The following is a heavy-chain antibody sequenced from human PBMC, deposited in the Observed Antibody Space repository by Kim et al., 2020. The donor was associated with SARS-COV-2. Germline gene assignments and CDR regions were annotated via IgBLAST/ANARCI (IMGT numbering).Heavy chain of an antibody. CDR2: ST. CDR3: ARVASSRFDY. D-gene: IGHD6-6*01. Sequence: STYHTPSLKSRVTISVDTSKNQFSLKLSSVTAADTAVYYCARVASSRFDYWGQGTLVTVSS. V-gene: IGHV4-39*07. J-gene: IGHJ4*02.